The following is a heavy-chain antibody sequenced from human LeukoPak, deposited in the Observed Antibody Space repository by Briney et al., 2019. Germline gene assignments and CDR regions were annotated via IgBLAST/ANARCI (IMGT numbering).Heavy chain of an antibody. CDR2: IYYSGST. Sequence: PSETLSLTCTVSGGSISSSSYYWGWIRQPPGKGLEWIGSIYYSGSTYYNPSLKSRVTISVDTSKNQFSLKLSSVTAAHTRVYYCATFRGKQQLVDHWGQGTLVTVSS. CDR3: ATFRGKQQLVDH. CDR1: GGSISSSSYY. D-gene: IGHD6-13*01. J-gene: IGHJ4*02. V-gene: IGHV4-39*01.